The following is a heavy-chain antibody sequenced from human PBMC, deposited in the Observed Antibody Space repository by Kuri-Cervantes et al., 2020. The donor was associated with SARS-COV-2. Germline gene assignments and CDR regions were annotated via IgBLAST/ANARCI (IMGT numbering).Heavy chain of an antibody. CDR1: GFIFSDYY. CDR2: IGPSGTTK. Sequence: GESLKISCTASGFIFSDYYMTWIRQAPGKGLEWVSNIGPSGTTKYYADSVKGRFTISRDNSKNTLYLQMNSLRAEDTAVYYCAGTNWGKTYFDYWGQGTLVTVSS. J-gene: IGHJ4*02. CDR3: AGTNWGKTYFDY. D-gene: IGHD7-27*01. V-gene: IGHV3-11*04.